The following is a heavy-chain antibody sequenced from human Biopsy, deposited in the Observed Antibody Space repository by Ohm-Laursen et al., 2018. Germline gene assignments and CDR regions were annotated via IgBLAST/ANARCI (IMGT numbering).Heavy chain of an antibody. J-gene: IGHJ6*02. Sequence: PSQILSLTCTVSGGSFTGHYWSWIRQPPGKGLEWIGHISYTGYTSYNASLKSRVTISVDTSRNHFSLRLSSLTAADTAVYYCARDSGILNYGNFKYYHYYGMDVWGQGTKVTVSS. CDR3: ARDSGILNYGNFKYYHYYGMDV. D-gene: IGHD4-11*01. CDR2: ISYTGYT. V-gene: IGHV4-59*11. CDR1: GGSFTGHY.